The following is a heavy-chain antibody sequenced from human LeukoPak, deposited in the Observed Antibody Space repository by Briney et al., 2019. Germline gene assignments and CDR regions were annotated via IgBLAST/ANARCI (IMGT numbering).Heavy chain of an antibody. Sequence: KPSETLSLTCTVSGGPISSSSYYWGWIRQPPGKGLEWIGYIYYSGSTYYNPSLKSRVTISVDTPKNQFSLKLSSVTAADTAVYYCARGSGSYLGYWGQGTLVTVSS. CDR1: GGPISSSSYY. J-gene: IGHJ4*02. CDR2: IYYSGST. V-gene: IGHV4-30-4*08. D-gene: IGHD1-26*01. CDR3: ARGSGSYLGY.